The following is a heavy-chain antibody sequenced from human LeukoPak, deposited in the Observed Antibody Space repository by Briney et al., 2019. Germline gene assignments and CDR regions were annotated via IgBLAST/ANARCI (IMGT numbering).Heavy chain of an antibody. J-gene: IGHJ4*02. CDR1: GFTFSSYE. Sequence: GGSPRLSCAASGFTFSSYEMNWVRQAPGKGLEWVSYISSSGSTIYYADSVKGRFTISRDNAKNSLYLQMNSLRAEDTAVYYCARSFEYYDYVWGSPALDYWGQGTLVTVSS. CDR2: ISSSGSTI. D-gene: IGHD3-16*01. V-gene: IGHV3-48*03. CDR3: ARSFEYYDYVWGSPALDY.